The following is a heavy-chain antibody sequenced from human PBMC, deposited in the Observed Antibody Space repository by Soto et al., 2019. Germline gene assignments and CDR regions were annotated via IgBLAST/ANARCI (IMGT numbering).Heavy chain of an antibody. CDR2: TYYRSRWYS. CDR3: ARSEEDSDYYYYGMDV. J-gene: IGHJ6*02. Sequence: PSQTLSLTCVGSGDTVSSNSVAWNWVRQTPSRGLEWLGRTYYRSRWYSDYAVSVRSRIDINADTSKNQVSLQLNSVTPEDTAVYYCARSEEDSDYYYYGMDVWGQGTKGTVSS. V-gene: IGHV6-1*01. D-gene: IGHD2-15*01. CDR1: GDTVSSNSVA.